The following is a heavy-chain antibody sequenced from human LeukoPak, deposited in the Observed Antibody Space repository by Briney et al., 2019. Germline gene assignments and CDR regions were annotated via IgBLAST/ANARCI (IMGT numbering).Heavy chain of an antibody. D-gene: IGHD3-22*01. V-gene: IGHV1-46*01. J-gene: IGHJ3*02. CDR1: GYTFTGYY. CDR3: ARGYYYDSSGRADGAFDI. Sequence: ASVKVSCKASGYTFTGYYMHWVRQAPGQGLEWMGIINPSGGSTSYAQKFQGRVTMTRDMSTSTVYMELSSLRSEDTAVYYCARGYYYDSSGRADGAFDIWGQGAMVTVSS. CDR2: INPSGGST.